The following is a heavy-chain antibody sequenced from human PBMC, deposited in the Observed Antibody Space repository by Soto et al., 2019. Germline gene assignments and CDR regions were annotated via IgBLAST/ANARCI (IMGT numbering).Heavy chain of an antibody. Sequence: GGSLRLSCAASGFTFSSYGMHWVRQAPGKGLEWVAVISYDGSNKYYADSVKGRFTISRDNSKNTLYLQMNSLRAEDTAVYYCANNFYSNYARDYYYYYMDVWGKGTTVTVSS. V-gene: IGHV3-30*18. CDR3: ANNFYSNYARDYYYYYMDV. D-gene: IGHD4-4*01. CDR2: ISYDGSNK. CDR1: GFTFSSYG. J-gene: IGHJ6*03.